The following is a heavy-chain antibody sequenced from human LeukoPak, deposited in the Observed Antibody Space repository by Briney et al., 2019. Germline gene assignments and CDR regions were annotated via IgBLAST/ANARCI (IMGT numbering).Heavy chain of an antibody. D-gene: IGHD3-16*02. CDR3: ARVRSYDYVWGSYRASYFDY. CDR1: GGSFSGYY. CDR2: INHSGST. Sequence: SETLSLTCAVYGGSFSGYYWSWIRQPPGKGLEWIGEINHSGSTNYNPSLKSRVTISVDTSKNQFSLKLSSVAAADTAVYYCARVRSYDYVWGSYRASYFDYWGQGTLVTVSS. J-gene: IGHJ4*02. V-gene: IGHV4-34*01.